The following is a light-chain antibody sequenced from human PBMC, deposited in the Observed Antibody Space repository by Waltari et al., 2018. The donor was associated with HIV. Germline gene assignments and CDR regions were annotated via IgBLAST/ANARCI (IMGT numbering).Light chain of an antibody. Sequence: QAGLTQPPSVSKDLRQTATLTCTGNKNNVGNQGAAWLQQHQGHPPKHLFFSNDNRPSGISERFSVSRSGNTASLTITGLQPEDEADYYCSTWDSSLSAHVFGGGTKLTVL. CDR1: KNNVGNQG. J-gene: IGLJ3*02. CDR3: STWDSSLSAHV. V-gene: IGLV10-54*01. CDR2: SND.